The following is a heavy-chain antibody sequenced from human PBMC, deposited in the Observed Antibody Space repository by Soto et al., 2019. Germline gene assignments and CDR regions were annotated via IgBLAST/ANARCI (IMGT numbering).Heavy chain of an antibody. CDR1: GYTFTSYG. J-gene: IGHJ4*02. CDR2: ISAYNGNT. V-gene: IGHV1-18*04. Sequence: GASVKVSCKASGYTFTSYGISWVRQAPGQGLEWMGWISAYNGNTNYAQKLQGRVTMTTDTSTSTAYMELRSLRSDDTAVYYCARDYRVYCSGGSCYSDDYWGQGTLGTVSS. D-gene: IGHD2-15*01. CDR3: ARDYRVYCSGGSCYSDDY.